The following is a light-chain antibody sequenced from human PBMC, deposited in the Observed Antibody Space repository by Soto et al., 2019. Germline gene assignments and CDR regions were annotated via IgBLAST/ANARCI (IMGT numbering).Light chain of an antibody. CDR1: QSVSSN. J-gene: IGKJ4*01. CDR3: QQYNNWPPLT. Sequence: EIVMTQSPATLSVSPGERATLSCRASQSVSSNLAWYQQKPGQAPRLLIYGASIRATVIPARFSGSGSGTELTLSSSSLQYEDFAVYYCQQYNNWPPLTFGGGTKVEIK. V-gene: IGKV3D-15*01. CDR2: GAS.